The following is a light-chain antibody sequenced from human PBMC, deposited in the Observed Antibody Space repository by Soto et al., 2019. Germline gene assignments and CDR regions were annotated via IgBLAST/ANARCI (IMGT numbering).Light chain of an antibody. J-gene: IGKJ1*01. CDR1: QGIDDH. CDR2: TAS. Sequence: DIQMTQSPASLSASVGDRVTITCRASQGIDDHLVWYQQKPGKVPKLLIYTASTLQSGVPSRFSGSGSGTDFTLTISSLQPEDVATYYCQKYNGAPWTFGQGTKVEIK. V-gene: IGKV1-27*01. CDR3: QKYNGAPWT.